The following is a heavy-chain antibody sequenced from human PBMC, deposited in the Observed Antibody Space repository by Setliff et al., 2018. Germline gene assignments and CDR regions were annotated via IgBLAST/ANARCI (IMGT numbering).Heavy chain of an antibody. CDR3: AGGRRYDYGWDFDY. CDR1: GGSISSYY. Sequence: SETLSLTCTVSGGSISSYYWSWIRQPAGKGLEWIGHISHSGSTYYNPSLRSRVTISLDTSKNQFSPKLTSVTAADTAVYYCAGGRRYDYGWDFDYWGQGTLVTVSS. CDR2: ISHSGST. J-gene: IGHJ4*02. V-gene: IGHV4-59*04. D-gene: IGHD4-17*01.